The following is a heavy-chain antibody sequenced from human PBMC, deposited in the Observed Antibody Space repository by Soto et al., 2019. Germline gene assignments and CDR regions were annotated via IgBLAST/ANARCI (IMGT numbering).Heavy chain of an antibody. J-gene: IGHJ4*02. CDR2: ISGSGEMT. V-gene: IGHV3-23*01. D-gene: IGHD1-20*01. Sequence: EVQLLESGGDLVQPGGSLRLSCAASGFTFRGDAMNWVRQAPGKGLEWVSSISGSGEMTHYADSVKGRFTISRDNAKNTLYLQMESLRAEDTALYYCARSEMTYNWNDWGQGALVTVSS. CDR1: GFTFRGDA. CDR3: ARSEMTYNWND.